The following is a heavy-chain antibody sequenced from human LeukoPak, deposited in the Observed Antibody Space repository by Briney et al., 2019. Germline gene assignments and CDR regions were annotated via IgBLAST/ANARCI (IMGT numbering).Heavy chain of an antibody. D-gene: IGHD1-1*01. V-gene: IGHV4-4*02. CDR1: LDSTTSNF. CDR3: ARENGGGFSPGAY. CDR2: IHRSGST. J-gene: IGHJ4*02. Sequence: SETLSLTCTVSLDSTTSNFWSWVRQPPGKGLEWIGEIHRSGSTNYNPSLQSRVTISIDRSKNQIAMELSSVTAADTAVYYCARENGGGFSPGAYWGQGTLVTVSS.